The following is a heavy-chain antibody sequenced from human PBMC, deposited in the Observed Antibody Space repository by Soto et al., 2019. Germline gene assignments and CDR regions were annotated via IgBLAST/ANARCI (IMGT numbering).Heavy chain of an antibody. J-gene: IGHJ5*02. CDR2: IYYSGST. D-gene: IGHD3-3*01. Sequence: SETLSLTCTVSGGSISSGGYYWSWIRQHPGKGLEWIGYIYYSGSTYYNPSLKSRVTISVDTSKNQFSLKLSSVTAADTAVYYCARDNDYDFWSGPTGVGWFDPWGPGTLVTVSS. V-gene: IGHV4-31*03. CDR3: ARDNDYDFWSGPTGVGWFDP. CDR1: GGSISSGGYY.